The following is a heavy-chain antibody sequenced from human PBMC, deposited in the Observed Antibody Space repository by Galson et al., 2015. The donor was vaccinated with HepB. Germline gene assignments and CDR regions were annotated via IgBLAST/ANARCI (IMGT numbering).Heavy chain of an antibody. CDR3: ACDLRHTYGVSALDY. V-gene: IGHV1-18*01. CDR1: RYSFAHHG. J-gene: IGHJ4*02. CDR2: ISGYNGNI. D-gene: IGHD5-18*01. Sequence: SVKVSCKASRYSFAHHGISWVRLSPGQGLGWMGWISGYNGNINYAQTFQERVTMTTDTSTSTVYMQLRSLTSDDTAVYYCACDLRHTYGVSALDYWGQGTLVTVSS.